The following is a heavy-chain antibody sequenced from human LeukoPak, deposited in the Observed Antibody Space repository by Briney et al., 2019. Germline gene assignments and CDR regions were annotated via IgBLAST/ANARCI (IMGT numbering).Heavy chain of an antibody. CDR3: ARGGSIAARPIDY. CDR1: GFTFSSYA. D-gene: IGHD6-6*01. Sequence: GGSLRLSCAASGFTFSSYAMHWVRRAPGKGLEYVSAISSNGGSTYYANSVKGRFTISRDNSKNTLFLQMGSLRAEDMAVYYCARGGSIAARPIDYWGQGTLVTVSS. J-gene: IGHJ4*02. CDR2: ISSNGGST. V-gene: IGHV3-64*01.